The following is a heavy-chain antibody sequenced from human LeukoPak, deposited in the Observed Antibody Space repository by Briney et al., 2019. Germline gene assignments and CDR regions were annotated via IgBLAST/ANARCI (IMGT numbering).Heavy chain of an antibody. CDR3: ARDSFYYYGSGSYYHNFDY. D-gene: IGHD3-10*01. V-gene: IGHV4-34*01. CDR1: GGSFSGYY. Sequence: SVTLSLTCAVYGGSFSGYYWSWIRQPPGKGLEWIGEINHSGSTNYNPSLKSRVTISVDTSKNQFSLKLSSVTAADTAVYYCARDSFYYYGSGSYYHNFDYWGQGTLVTVSS. J-gene: IGHJ4*02. CDR2: INHSGST.